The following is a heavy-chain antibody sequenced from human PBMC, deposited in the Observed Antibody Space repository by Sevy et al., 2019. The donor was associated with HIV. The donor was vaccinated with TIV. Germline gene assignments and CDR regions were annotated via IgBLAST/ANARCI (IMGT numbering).Heavy chain of an antibody. V-gene: IGHV3-30*18. Sequence: GGSLRLSCAASGFTFSSYGMHWVRQAPGKGLEWVAVISYDGSNKYYADSVKGRFTISRDNSKNTLYLQMNGLRAEDTAVYYCAKGGYGDYVGGAFDIWGQGTMVTVSS. CDR3: AKGGYGDYVGGAFDI. D-gene: IGHD4-17*01. CDR2: ISYDGSNK. J-gene: IGHJ3*02. CDR1: GFTFSSYG.